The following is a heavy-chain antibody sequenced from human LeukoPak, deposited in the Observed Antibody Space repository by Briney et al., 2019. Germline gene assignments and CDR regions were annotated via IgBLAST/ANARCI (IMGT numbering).Heavy chain of an antibody. CDR2: IYYSGST. CDR3: ARGTTNYDYVWGSYRYSPFDY. Sequence: SETLSLTCTVSGGSISSSSYYWGWIRQPPGKGLEWIGSIYYSGSTYYNPSLKSRVTISVDTSKNQFSLKLSSVTAADTAVYYCARGTTNYDYVWGSYRYSPFDYWGQGTMVTVSS. D-gene: IGHD3-16*02. V-gene: IGHV4-39*07. CDR1: GGSISSSSYY. J-gene: IGHJ4*02.